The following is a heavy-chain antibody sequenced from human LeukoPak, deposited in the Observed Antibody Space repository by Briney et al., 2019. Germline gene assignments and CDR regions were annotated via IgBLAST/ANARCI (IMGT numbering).Heavy chain of an antibody. CDR2: IYYSGST. J-gene: IGHJ5*02. V-gene: IGHV4-59*01. CDR3: ARRCGSYYPPYWFDP. D-gene: IGHD1-26*01. CDR1: GGSISSYY. Sequence: SETLSLTCTVSGGSISSYYWSWIWQPPGKGLEWIGYIYYSGSTNYNPSLKSRVTISVDTSKNQFSLKLSSVTAADTAVYYCARRCGSYYPPYWFDPWGQGTLVAVSS.